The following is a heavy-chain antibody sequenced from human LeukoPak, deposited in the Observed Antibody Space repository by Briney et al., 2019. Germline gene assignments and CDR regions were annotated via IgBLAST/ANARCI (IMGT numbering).Heavy chain of an antibody. CDR2: ISSSGSTI. D-gene: IGHD3-10*01. J-gene: IGHJ4*02. CDR1: GFTFSSYE. V-gene: IGHV3-48*03. Sequence: PGGSLRLSCAASGFTFSSYEMNWVRQAPGKGLEWVSYISSSGSTIYYADSVKGRFTISRDNSKNTLYLQMNSLRAEDTAVYYCAKDRGVSDYWGQGTLVTVSS. CDR3: AKDRGVSDY.